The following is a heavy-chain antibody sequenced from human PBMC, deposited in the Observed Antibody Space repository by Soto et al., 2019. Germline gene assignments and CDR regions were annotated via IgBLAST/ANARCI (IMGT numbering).Heavy chain of an antibody. V-gene: IGHV1-3*01. CDR3: GKITFGWGRAFSYYYGGMDV. D-gene: IGHD3-10*01. Sequence: ASVKVSCKASGYTFTSYAMHWVRQAPGQRLEWMGWINAGNGNTKYSQKFQGRVTITRDTSASTAYMELSSLRSEDTAVYYCGKITFGWGRAFSYYYGGMDVGGKGPRVPVPS. CDR1: GYTFTSYA. CDR2: INAGNGNT. J-gene: IGHJ6*04.